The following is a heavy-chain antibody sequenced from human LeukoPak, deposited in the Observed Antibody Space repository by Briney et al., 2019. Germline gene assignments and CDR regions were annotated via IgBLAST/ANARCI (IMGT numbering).Heavy chain of an antibody. J-gene: IGHJ4*02. CDR2: INPSGGST. Sequence: GASVKVSCKASGYTFTSYYMHWVRQAPGQGLEWMGIINPSGGSTSYAQKFQGRVTMTRDTSTSTVYMELSSLRSEDTAVYYCARDRQGYDFWSGHFGGFDYWRQGTLVTVSS. CDR3: ARDRQGYDFWSGHFGGFDY. D-gene: IGHD3-3*01. V-gene: IGHV1-46*01. CDR1: GYTFTSYY.